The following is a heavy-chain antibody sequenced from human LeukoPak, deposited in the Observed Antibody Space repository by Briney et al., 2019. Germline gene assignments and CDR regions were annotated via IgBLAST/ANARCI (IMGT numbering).Heavy chain of an antibody. CDR2: ISWHSASV. J-gene: IGHJ4*02. D-gene: IGHD4-17*01. Sequence: GRSLRLSCAASGFTFDDYAMHWVRQAPGKGLEWVSSISWHSASVDYADSVKGRFTISRDNAQNSLYLQMNSLRTEDTAFYYCARRPDYGDPYDYWGQGTLVTVSS. CDR3: ARRPDYGDPYDY. V-gene: IGHV3-9*01. CDR1: GFTFDDYA.